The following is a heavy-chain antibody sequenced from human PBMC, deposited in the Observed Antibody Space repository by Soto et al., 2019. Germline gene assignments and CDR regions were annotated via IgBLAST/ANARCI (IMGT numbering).Heavy chain of an antibody. D-gene: IGHD6-13*01. CDR3: ARGPSADKAGY. CDR1: GGSISNVNYF. V-gene: IGHV4-30-4*08. J-gene: IGHJ4*02. CDR2: TYNGGPT. Sequence: QVQLQEAGPGLVKPSQTLSLTCTVSGGSISNVNYFWSWIRQSPGKGLEWIGHTYNGGPTYNRPTLTSRATISVATSDNQASLKRSSVRAASTAADYCARGPSADKAGYWGQGTLVTFSS.